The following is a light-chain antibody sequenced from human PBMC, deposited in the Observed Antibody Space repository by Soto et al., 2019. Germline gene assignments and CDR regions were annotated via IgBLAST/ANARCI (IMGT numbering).Light chain of an antibody. Sequence: IGMKHSPAALSVSKRERATLSCRASQSVSSNLAWYQQKPGQAPRLLIYGASSRATGIPDRFSGSGSGTAFNLTISRLEPEDFAVDSCPLYGSSPTTFGQVTKVAIK. V-gene: IGKV3-20*01. CDR1: QSVSSN. J-gene: IGKJ1*01. CDR3: PLYGSSPTT. CDR2: GAS.